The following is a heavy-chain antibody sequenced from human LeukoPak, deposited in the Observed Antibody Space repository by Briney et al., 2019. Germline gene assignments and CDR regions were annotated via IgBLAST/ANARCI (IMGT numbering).Heavy chain of an antibody. Sequence: VGTLRLSCAASGFTFSSYSMNWVRQAPGKGLEWVSSISSSSSYIYYADSVKGRFTISRDNAKNSLYLQMNSLRAEDTAVYYCARDLVGAFDYWGQGTLVTVSS. V-gene: IGHV3-21*01. CDR2: ISSSSSYI. J-gene: IGHJ4*02. CDR1: GFTFSSYS. CDR3: ARDLVGAFDY. D-gene: IGHD2-8*02.